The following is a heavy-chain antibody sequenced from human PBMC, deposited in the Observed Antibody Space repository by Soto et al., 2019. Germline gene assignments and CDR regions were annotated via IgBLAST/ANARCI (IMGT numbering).Heavy chain of an antibody. CDR2: ISAYNGNT. D-gene: IGHD3-22*01. J-gene: IGHJ4*02. Sequence: ASVKVSCKASGYTFTSYGISWVRQEPGQGLEWMGWISAYNGNTNYAQKLQGRVTMTTDTSTSTAYMELRSLRSDDTAVYYCARGGQNGYYESRAKVDYWGQGTLVTVSS. CDR3: ARGGQNGYYESRAKVDY. V-gene: IGHV1-18*01. CDR1: GYTFTSYG.